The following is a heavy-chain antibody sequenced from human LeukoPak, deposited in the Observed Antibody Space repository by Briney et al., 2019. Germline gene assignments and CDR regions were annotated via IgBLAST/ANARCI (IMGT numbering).Heavy chain of an antibody. CDR3: AREALWFGHAFDI. CDR1: GYTFTTYA. Sequence: GASVKVSCKASGYTFTTYAMHWVRQAPGQRLEWMGWINTGNGNTKYSQKFQGRVTITRDTSASTAYMELSSLRSEDTAVYYCAREALWFGHAFDIWGQRTMVTVSS. J-gene: IGHJ3*02. V-gene: IGHV1-3*04. CDR2: INTGNGNT. D-gene: IGHD3-10*01.